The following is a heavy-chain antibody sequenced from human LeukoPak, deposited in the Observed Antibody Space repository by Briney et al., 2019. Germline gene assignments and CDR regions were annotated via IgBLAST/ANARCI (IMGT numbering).Heavy chain of an antibody. Sequence: GGSLRLSCAASGFTFSSYGMHWVRQAPGKGLEWVAFIRYDGSNKYYADSVKGRFTISRDNSKNTLYLQMNSLRAEDTAVYYCAKGSYYDILTGYSSTRYLDLWGRGTLVTVSS. CDR3: AKGSYYDILTGYSSTRYLDL. V-gene: IGHV3-30*02. CDR1: GFTFSSYG. J-gene: IGHJ2*01. D-gene: IGHD3-9*01. CDR2: IRYDGSNK.